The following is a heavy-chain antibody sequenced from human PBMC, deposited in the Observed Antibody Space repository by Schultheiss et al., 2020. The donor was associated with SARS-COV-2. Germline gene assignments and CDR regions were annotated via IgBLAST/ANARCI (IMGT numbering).Heavy chain of an antibody. CDR1: GFTFSSYS. J-gene: IGHJ4*02. CDR3: AKDAGGDYFDH. CDR2: ISSSSSTI. V-gene: IGHV3-48*01. D-gene: IGHD1-26*01. Sequence: GGSLRLSCAASGFTFSSYSMNWVRQAPGKGLEWVSYISSSSSTIYYADSVKGRFTISRDNSKNTLYLQMNSLRAEDTAVYYCAKDAGGDYFDHWGQGTLVTVSS.